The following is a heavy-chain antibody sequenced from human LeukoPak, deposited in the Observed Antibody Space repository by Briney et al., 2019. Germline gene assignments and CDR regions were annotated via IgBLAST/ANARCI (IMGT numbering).Heavy chain of an antibody. CDR2: ISWNSGSI. V-gene: IGHV3-9*01. CDR1: GFTFDDYA. D-gene: IGHD3-3*01. Sequence: GGSLRLSCAASGFTFDDYAMHWVRQAPGKGLEWVSGISWNSGSIGYADSVKGRFTISRDNAKNSLYLQMNHLRVEDTAVYFCASGNYFDYWGQGTLVAVSS. CDR3: ASGNYFDY. J-gene: IGHJ4*02.